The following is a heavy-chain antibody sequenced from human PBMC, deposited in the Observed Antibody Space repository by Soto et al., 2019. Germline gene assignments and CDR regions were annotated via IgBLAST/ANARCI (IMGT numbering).Heavy chain of an antibody. CDR3: VKDGSSGWPYFYDMDV. Sequence: GGSLRLSCEASGFTFRNYDMHWARQGTGKGLEWVSGISAAGDPDYADAVKGRFTISRDNSKNTLYLQMSSLRAEDTAVYYCVKDGSSGWPYFYDMDVWGQGTTVTVSS. D-gene: IGHD6-19*01. J-gene: IGHJ6*02. CDR1: GFTFRNYD. CDR2: ISAAGDP. V-gene: IGHV3-13*05.